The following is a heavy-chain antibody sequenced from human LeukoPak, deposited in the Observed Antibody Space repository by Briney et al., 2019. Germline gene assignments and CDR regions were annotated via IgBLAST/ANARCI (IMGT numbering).Heavy chain of an antibody. CDR2: IKQDGREK. CDR1: GFTFSSHW. Sequence: GGSVRLSCAASGFTFSSHWMNWVRQAPGKGLEWVANIKQDGREKYYVDSVKGRFTISRDNAKNSLYLQMNSLRAEDTAVYYCARDADTIVGANFDYWGQGTLVTDSS. CDR3: ARDADTIVGANFDY. V-gene: IGHV3-7*01. D-gene: IGHD1-26*01. J-gene: IGHJ4*02.